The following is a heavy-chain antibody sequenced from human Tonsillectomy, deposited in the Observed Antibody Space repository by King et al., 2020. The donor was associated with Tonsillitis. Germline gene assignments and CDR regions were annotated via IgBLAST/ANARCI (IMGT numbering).Heavy chain of an antibody. Sequence: HVQLVESGAEVKKPGASVKVSCKASGYTFRNHHVHWVRQAPGQGLEWMGMISPTGGSTSHAQKFQGRVTMTRDTSTSTVHMELSSLRSEDTAVYYCARVTSGGYTNYAWLDYWGQGTLVTVSS. V-gene: IGHV1-46*01. CDR1: GYTFRNHH. CDR3: ARVTSGGYTNYAWLDY. J-gene: IGHJ4*02. D-gene: IGHD1-1*01. CDR2: ISPTGGST.